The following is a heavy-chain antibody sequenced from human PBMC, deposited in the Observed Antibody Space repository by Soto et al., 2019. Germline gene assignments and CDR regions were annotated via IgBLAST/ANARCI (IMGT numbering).Heavy chain of an antibody. CDR2: IIPIFGTA. V-gene: IGHV1-69*13. J-gene: IGHJ6*02. Sequence: ASVKVSCKASGGTFSSYAISWVRQAPGQGLEWMGGIIPIFGTANYAQKFQGRVTITADESTSTAYMELSSLRSEDTAVYYCARGGYCTNGVCSPTLYYYYYGMDVWGQGTTVTVSS. CDR1: GGTFSSYA. D-gene: IGHD2-8*01. CDR3: ARGGYCTNGVCSPTLYYYYYGMDV.